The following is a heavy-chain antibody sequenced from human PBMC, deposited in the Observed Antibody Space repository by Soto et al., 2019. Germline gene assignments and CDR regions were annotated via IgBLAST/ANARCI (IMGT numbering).Heavy chain of an antibody. V-gene: IGHV4-59*02. CDR2: MSPKGAT. D-gene: IGHD6-19*01. J-gene: IGHJ4*02. Sequence: QVRLQESGPGLVKPSETLSLTCTVSGGAVTAYYWGWVRLIPGKGLEWIGHMSPKGATKENPSLATRITMSVDKSKNQFSLRLSSVTAADTAVYYCTGESGWHIDSWGQGTLVAVSS. CDR1: GGAVTAYY. CDR3: TGESGWHIDS.